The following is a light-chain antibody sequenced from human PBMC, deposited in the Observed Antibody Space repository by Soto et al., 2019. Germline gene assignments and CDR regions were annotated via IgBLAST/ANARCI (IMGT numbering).Light chain of an antibody. Sequence: EIVMTQSPGTLSFSPGERATLSCRASQSVSSRLAWYQQKPGQAPRLVIYGASNRATGIPDRFSASGSGTDFTLTISRLEPEDFAVYYCQQYISSPLTFGQGTKVDI. CDR3: QQYISSPLT. V-gene: IGKV3-20*01. CDR1: QSVSSR. J-gene: IGKJ1*01. CDR2: GAS.